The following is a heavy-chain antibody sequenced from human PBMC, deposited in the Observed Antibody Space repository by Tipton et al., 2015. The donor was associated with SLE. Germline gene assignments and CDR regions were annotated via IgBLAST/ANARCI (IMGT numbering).Heavy chain of an antibody. Sequence: TLSLTCAVYGGSFSGYYWSWIRQPPGKGLEWIGEINHSGSTNYNPSLKSRVTISVDTSKNQFSLKLSSVTAADTAVYYCARDGMITFGGVGSFDYWGQGTLVTVSS. CDR2: INHSGST. CDR1: GGSFSGYY. J-gene: IGHJ4*02. V-gene: IGHV4-34*09. D-gene: IGHD3-16*01. CDR3: ARDGMITFGGVGSFDY.